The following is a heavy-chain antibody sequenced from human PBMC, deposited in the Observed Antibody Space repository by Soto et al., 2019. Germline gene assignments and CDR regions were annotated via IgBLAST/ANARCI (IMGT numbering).Heavy chain of an antibody. CDR2: ISSSSSYT. J-gene: IGHJ4*02. CDR1: GFTFSDYY. V-gene: IGHV3-11*06. Sequence: QVQLVESGGGLVKPGGSLRLFCAASGFTFSDYYMSWIRQAPGKGLEWVSYISSSSSYTNYTDSVKGRFTISRDNARNSLYLQMNSLRAEDTAVYYCARGLTVASYFDYWGQGTLVTVSS. CDR3: ARGLTVASYFDY. D-gene: IGHD4-17*01.